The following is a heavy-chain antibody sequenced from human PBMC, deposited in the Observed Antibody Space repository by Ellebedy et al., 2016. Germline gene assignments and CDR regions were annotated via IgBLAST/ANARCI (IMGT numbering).Heavy chain of an antibody. Sequence: GESLKISCAASGFTFSDYYMSWIRQVPGKGLEWVSYISSSGSTIYYADSVKGRFTISRDNSKNSLYLQMNSLRAGDTAVYYCAISLSSSWYEGRFDPWGQGTLVTVSS. J-gene: IGHJ5*02. V-gene: IGHV3-11*01. D-gene: IGHD6-13*01. CDR3: AISLSSSWYEGRFDP. CDR1: GFTFSDYY. CDR2: ISSSGSTI.